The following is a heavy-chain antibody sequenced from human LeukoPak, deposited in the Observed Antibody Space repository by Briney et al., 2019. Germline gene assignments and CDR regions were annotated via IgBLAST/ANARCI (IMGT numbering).Heavy chain of an antibody. J-gene: IGHJ4*02. CDR3: ARDSADY. CDR1: GYSISSGYY. V-gene: IGHV4-38-2*02. CDR2: IYYSGST. Sequence: SETLSLTCTVSGYSISSGYYWGWIRQPPGKGLEWIGSIYYSGSTYYNPSLKSRVTISVGTSKNQFSLKLSSVTAADTAVYYCARDSADYWGQGTLVTVSS. D-gene: IGHD1-26*01.